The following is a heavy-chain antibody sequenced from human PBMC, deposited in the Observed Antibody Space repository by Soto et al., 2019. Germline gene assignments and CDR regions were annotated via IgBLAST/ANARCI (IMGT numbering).Heavy chain of an antibody. CDR3: ARGSELGYCSGGSCYDY. J-gene: IGHJ4*02. V-gene: IGHV4-59*01. CDR2: IYYSGST. D-gene: IGHD2-15*01. CDR1: GGSISSYY. Sequence: SETLSLTCTVSGGSISSYYWSWIRQPPGKGLEWIGYIYYSGSTNYNPSIKSRITISVDTSKNQISLKLNSVTAADTVVYYFARGSELGYCSGGSCYDYWGQGTLVTVSS.